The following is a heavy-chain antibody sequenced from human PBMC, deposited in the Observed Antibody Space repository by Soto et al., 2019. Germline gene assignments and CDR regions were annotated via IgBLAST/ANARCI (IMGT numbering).Heavy chain of an antibody. CDR2: ISAYNGNT. CDR1: GYTFTSYG. CDR3: ASNGNYGGYHSPSTFDY. V-gene: IGHV1-18*01. D-gene: IGHD1-7*01. J-gene: IGHJ4*02. Sequence: QVPLVQSGAEVKKPGASVKVSCKASGYTFTSYGISWVRQAPGQGLEWMGWISAYNGNTNYAQKLQGRVTMTTDTSTSTADMELRSLRSDDTAVYYCASNGNYGGYHSPSTFDYWGQGTLVTVSS.